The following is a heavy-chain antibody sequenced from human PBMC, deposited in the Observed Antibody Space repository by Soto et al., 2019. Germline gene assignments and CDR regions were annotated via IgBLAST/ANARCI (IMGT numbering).Heavy chain of an antibody. D-gene: IGHD3-22*01. CDR2: ISGSGGST. J-gene: IGHJ6*02. CDR3: AKRNYDSSGYYYYGMDV. Sequence: GGSLRLSCAASGFTFSSYAMSWVRQAPGKGLEWVSAISGSGGSTYYADSVKGRFTISRDNSKNTLYLQMNSLRAEDTAVYYCAKRNYDSSGYYYYGMDVWGQGTTVTVSS. V-gene: IGHV3-23*01. CDR1: GFTFSSYA.